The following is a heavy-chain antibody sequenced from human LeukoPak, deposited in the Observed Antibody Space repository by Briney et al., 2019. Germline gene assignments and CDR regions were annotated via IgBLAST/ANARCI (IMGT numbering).Heavy chain of an antibody. CDR2: INPNSGGT. D-gene: IGHD3-10*01. Sequence: ASVKVSCKASGYTFTGYYMHWVRQAPGQGLEWMGWINPNSGGTNYAQKFQGRVTMTRGTSISTAYMELSRLRSDDTAVYYCARGVPYYYGSGSYAFDIWGQGTMVTVSS. V-gene: IGHV1-2*02. CDR3: ARGVPYYYGSGSYAFDI. CDR1: GYTFTGYY. J-gene: IGHJ3*02.